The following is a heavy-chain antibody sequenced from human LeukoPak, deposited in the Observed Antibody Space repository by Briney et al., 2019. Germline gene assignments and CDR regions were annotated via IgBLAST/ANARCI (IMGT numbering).Heavy chain of an antibody. D-gene: IGHD6-19*01. CDR2: IYYSGST. CDR3: ARGDSSGWYHFDY. J-gene: IGHJ4*02. Sequence: SETLSLTCTVSGGSISSYYWSWIRQPPGKGLEWIGYIYYSGSTNYNPSLKSRVTISVDTSKNQLSLKLSSVTAADTAVYYCARGDSSGWYHFDYWGQGTLVTVSS. V-gene: IGHV4-59*01. CDR1: GGSISSYY.